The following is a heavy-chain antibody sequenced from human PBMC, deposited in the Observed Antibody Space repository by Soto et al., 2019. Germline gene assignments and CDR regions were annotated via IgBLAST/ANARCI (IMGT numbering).Heavy chain of an antibody. CDR2: INGYNGNT. J-gene: IGHJ6*02. V-gene: IGHV1-18*01. D-gene: IGHD1-26*01. CDR3: ARTGDAPYYYYRMCV. CDR1: GYTFTSYG. Sequence: QVQLVQSGAEVKKPGASVKVSCKASGYTFTSYGITWVRQAPGQGLEWLGWINGYNGNTNHAPKHQDRVTMTPDTPTSTAYMELRSLRSVDTAVYYCARTGDAPYYYYRMCVWGQGTTVTVSS.